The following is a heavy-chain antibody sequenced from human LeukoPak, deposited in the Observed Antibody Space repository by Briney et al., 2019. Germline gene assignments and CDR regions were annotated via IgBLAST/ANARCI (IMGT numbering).Heavy chain of an antibody. Sequence: ASVKVSCKASGYTFTNYGVSWVRQAPGQGLQWMGWISTYNANTNYAQKFQGRVTMTTDTSTTTAYMELSRLRCDDTAVYYCARDKPAAAYNAFDIWGQGTMVTVSS. V-gene: IGHV1-18*01. CDR1: GYTFTNYG. CDR2: ISTYNANT. J-gene: IGHJ3*02. D-gene: IGHD6-13*01. CDR3: ARDKPAAAYNAFDI.